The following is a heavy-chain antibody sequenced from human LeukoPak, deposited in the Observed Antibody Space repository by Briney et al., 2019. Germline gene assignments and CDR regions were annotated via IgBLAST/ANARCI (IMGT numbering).Heavy chain of an antibody. J-gene: IGHJ4*02. D-gene: IGHD6-19*01. CDR3: ARGGVPYSSGWYNGY. CDR2: INHSGST. Sequence: SETLSLTCAVYGGSFSGYYWSWIRQPPGKGLEWIGEINHSGSTNYNPSLKSRVTISVDTSKNQFSLKLSSVTAADTAVYYCARGGVPYSSGWYNGYWGQRTLVTVSS. CDR1: GGSFSGYY. V-gene: IGHV4-34*01.